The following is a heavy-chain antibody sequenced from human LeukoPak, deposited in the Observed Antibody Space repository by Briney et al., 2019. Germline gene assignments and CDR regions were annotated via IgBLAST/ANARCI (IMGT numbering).Heavy chain of an antibody. CDR1: GGTFSSYA. V-gene: IGHV1-69*05. CDR3: ARDLGGGGIADHYFDY. Sequence: SVKVSCKASGGTFSSYAISWVRQAPGQGLEWMGRIIPIFGTASYAQKFQGRVTITTDESTSTAYMELSGPRSEDTAVYYCARDLGGGGIADHYFDYWGQGTLVTVSS. D-gene: IGHD6-13*01. J-gene: IGHJ4*02. CDR2: IIPIFGTA.